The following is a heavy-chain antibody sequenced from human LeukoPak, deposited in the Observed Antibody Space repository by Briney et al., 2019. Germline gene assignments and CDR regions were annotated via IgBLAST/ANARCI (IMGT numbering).Heavy chain of an antibody. J-gene: IGHJ3*02. CDR2: ISYDGSNK. CDR1: GFTFSSYA. V-gene: IGHV3-30*04. D-gene: IGHD1-14*01. Sequence: GGSLRLSCAASGFTFSSYAMHWVRQAPGKGLEWVAVISYDGSNKYYADSVKGRFTISRGNSKNTLYLQMNSLRAEDTAVYYCARGDRAFDNWGQGTMVTVSS. CDR3: ARGDRAFDN.